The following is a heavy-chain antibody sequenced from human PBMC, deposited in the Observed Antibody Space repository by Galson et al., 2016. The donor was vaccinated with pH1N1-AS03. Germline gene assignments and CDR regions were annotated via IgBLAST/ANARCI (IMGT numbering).Heavy chain of an antibody. V-gene: IGHV3-23*01. Sequence: SLRLSCAASGFTFSSYAMSWVRQAPGKGLEWVSVISGSGTSTFYADSAKGRFTISRDNSKHTLILQMDSLRADDTAVYYCAKSGSSSCYGRSDYWGQGTLVTVSS. CDR1: GFTFSSYA. CDR3: AKSGSSSCYGRSDY. D-gene: IGHD2-2*01. CDR2: ISGSGTST. J-gene: IGHJ4*02.